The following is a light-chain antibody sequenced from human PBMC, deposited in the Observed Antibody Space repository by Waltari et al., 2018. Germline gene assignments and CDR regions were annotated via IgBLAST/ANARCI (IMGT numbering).Light chain of an antibody. CDR3: CSYAFSSNWV. CDR1: SIDLGGYNY. J-gene: IGLJ3*02. Sequence: QSALTQPPSASGSPGQSVTIPCTGTSIDLGGYNYFSWYQQHPGTAPKLMIFEVSKRPSGVPDRFSGSKSGNTASLTVSGLQAEDEADYYCCSYAFSSNWVFGGGTKLTVL. V-gene: IGLV2-8*01. CDR2: EVS.